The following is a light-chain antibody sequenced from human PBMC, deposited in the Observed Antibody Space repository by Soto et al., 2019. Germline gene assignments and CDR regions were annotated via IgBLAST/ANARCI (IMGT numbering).Light chain of an antibody. J-gene: IGKJ2*01. CDR2: DAS. V-gene: IGKV3-20*01. CDR1: QSVSSTS. Sequence: EIVLTQSPGTLSLSPGERAALSCRASQSVSSTSLAWYQQKPGQAPRLLIYDASSRATDIPDRFSGSGSGTDFTLTISRLEPEDFAVYYCQQYGGSPPQYTFGQGTKLEIK. CDR3: QQYGGSPPQYT.